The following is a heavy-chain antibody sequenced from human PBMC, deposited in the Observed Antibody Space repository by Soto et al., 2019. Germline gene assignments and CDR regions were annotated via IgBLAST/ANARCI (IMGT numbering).Heavy chain of an antibody. D-gene: IGHD4-17*01. CDR3: ARDLLSGDYESYYYYGMDV. CDR1: GGSISNGDYY. V-gene: IGHV4-31*03. J-gene: IGHJ6*02. CDR2: IYNSGST. Sequence: QVQLQESGPGLVKPSQTLSLTCTVSGGSISNGDYYWSWIRQHPGKGLEWIGYIYNSGSTYYNPSLKSRVSIAVDTSNNQFSLKLRSVTAADTAVYYCARDLLSGDYESYYYYGMDVWGQGTTVTVSS.